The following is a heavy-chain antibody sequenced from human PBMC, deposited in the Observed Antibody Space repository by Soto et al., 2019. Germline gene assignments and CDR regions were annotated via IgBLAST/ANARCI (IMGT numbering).Heavy chain of an antibody. D-gene: IGHD1-1*01. CDR3: ARGGEREQDNWFDP. J-gene: IGHJ5*02. CDR2: INPSGGST. CDR1: GYTFTSYY. V-gene: IGHV1-46*01. Sequence: QVQLVQSGAEVKKPGASVKVSCKASGYTFTSYYMHWVRQAPGQGLEWMGIINPSGGSTSYAQKSRGRVTRPGDTPTGTVYRGRRSLRSEDTAVYYCARGGEREQDNWFDPWGRGTLVPVPS.